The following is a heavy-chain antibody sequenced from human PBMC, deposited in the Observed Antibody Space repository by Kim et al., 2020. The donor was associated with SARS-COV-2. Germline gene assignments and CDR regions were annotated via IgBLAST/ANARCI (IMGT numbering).Heavy chain of an antibody. J-gene: IGHJ4*02. D-gene: IGHD2-2*01. CDR2: M. CDR3: ARSSSSTSLDY. V-gene: IGHV3-21*01. Sequence: MYYADSVKGRFTISRDNAKNSLYLQMNSLRAEDTAVYYCARSSSSTSLDYWGQGTLVTVSS.